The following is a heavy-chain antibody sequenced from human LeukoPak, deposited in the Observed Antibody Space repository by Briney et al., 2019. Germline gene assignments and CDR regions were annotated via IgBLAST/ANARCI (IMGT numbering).Heavy chain of an antibody. Sequence: GGSLRLSCVASGFSFSDSTMSWVRQAAGKGLEWVAKMKEDGSDENYVDSVKGRFTISRDNARNSLHLQMKSLRAEDTAVYFCARGGAGGGYFPTWGQGILVIVSS. CDR3: ARGGAGGGYFPT. V-gene: IGHV3-7*03. D-gene: IGHD3-16*01. CDR2: MKEDGSDE. J-gene: IGHJ1*01. CDR1: GFSFSDST.